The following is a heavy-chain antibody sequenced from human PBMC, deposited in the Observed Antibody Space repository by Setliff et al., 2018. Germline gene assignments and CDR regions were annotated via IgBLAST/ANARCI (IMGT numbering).Heavy chain of an antibody. J-gene: IGHJ4*02. D-gene: IGHD6-25*01. CDR3: ARGNSGGDY. Sequence: GGSLRLSCAASGFAFASHNMLWVRQAPGKGLGWVAAISSANNYLVYADSVKGRFTISRDNAKNTLYLQMNSLRAEDTAVYYCARGNSGGDYWGQGTLVTVSS. V-gene: IGHV3-21*01. CDR1: GFAFASHN. CDR2: ISSANNYL.